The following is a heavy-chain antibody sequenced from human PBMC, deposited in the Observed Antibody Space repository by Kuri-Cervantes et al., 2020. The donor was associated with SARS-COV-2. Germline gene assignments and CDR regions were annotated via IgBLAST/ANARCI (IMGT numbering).Heavy chain of an antibody. CDR2: IIPIFGTA. CDR3: ARVFSPIMVGGVRLNWFDP. D-gene: IGHD3-10*01. V-gene: IGHV1-69*05. CDR1: GGTFSSYA. J-gene: IGHJ5*02. Sequence: SVKVSCKASGGTFSSYAISWVRQAPGQGLEWMGGIIPIFGTANYAQKFQGRVTITTDESTSTAYMELSSLRSDDTAVYYCARVFSPIMVGGVRLNWFDPWGQGTLVTVSS.